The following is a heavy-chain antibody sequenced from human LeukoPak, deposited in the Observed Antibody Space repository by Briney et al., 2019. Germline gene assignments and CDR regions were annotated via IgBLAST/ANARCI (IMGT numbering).Heavy chain of an antibody. J-gene: IGHJ4*02. CDR3: ARSSSWTSPFDY. D-gene: IGHD6-13*01. V-gene: IGHV1-18*01. CDR2: ISADNGNT. CDR1: GYRFSSYG. Sequence: ASVKVSCKASGYRFSSYGISWVRQAPGQGLEWVGWISADNGNTNYAQKLQGRVTMTTDTSTSTAYMELRSLRSDDTAVYYCARSSSWTSPFDYWGQGTLVTVSS.